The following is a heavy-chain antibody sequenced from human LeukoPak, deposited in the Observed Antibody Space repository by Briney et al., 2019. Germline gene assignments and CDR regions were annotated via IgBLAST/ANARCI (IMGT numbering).Heavy chain of an antibody. CDR1: GGTFSSYA. D-gene: IGHD1-26*01. CDR3: AREGRIMGATIDY. CDR2: IIPIFGTA. J-gene: IGHJ4*02. V-gene: IGHV1-69*05. Sequence: SVKVSCMASGGTFSSYAISWVRPAPGQGLEWMGGIIPIFGTANYAQKFQGRVTITTDESTSTAYMELSSLRAEDTAVYYCAREGRIMGATIDYWGQGALVTVSS.